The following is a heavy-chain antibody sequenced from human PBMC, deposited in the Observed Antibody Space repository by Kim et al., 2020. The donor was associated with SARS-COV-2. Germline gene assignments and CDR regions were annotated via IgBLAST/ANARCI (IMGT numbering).Heavy chain of an antibody. V-gene: IGHV3-20*01. Sequence: STVYGDCVKGRVTISRDNAKNSLFLQMNSARAEDTALYHCVRGYAGGPFDLWGQGTLVTVSS. CDR3: VRGYAGGPFDL. D-gene: IGHD3-16*01. J-gene: IGHJ4*02. CDR2: ST.